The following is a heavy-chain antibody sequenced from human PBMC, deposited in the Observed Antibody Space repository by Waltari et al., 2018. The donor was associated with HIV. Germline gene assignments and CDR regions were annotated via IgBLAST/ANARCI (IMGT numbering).Heavy chain of an antibody. V-gene: IGHV3-48*03. CDR1: GFTFSSYE. CDR2: ISSSGSFI. J-gene: IGHJ4*02. CDR3: ARLPVAGTGGFDY. D-gene: IGHD6-19*01. Sequence: EVQLVESGGGLVQPGGSLSLSCAASGFTFSSYEMNWVSQAPGKGLEWVSYISSSGSFIYYADSVKGSFTISRDNAKNSLYLQMNSLRAEDTAVYDGARLPVAGTGGFDYWGQGTLVTVSS.